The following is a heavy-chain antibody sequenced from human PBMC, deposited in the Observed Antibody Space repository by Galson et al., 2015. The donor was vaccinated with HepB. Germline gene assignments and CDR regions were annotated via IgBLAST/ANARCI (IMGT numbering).Heavy chain of an antibody. D-gene: IGHD6-13*01. J-gene: IGHJ6*03. Sequence: SVKVSCKASGYTFTGYYMHWVRQAPGQGPEWMGRINPNSGGTNYAQKFQGRVTMTRDTSISTAYMELSRLRSDDAAVYYCARDGAPAAANSLTYYYYCMDVWGKGTTVTVSS. CDR2: INPNSGGT. CDR1: GYTFTGYY. V-gene: IGHV1-2*06. CDR3: ARDGAPAAANSLTYYYYCMDV.